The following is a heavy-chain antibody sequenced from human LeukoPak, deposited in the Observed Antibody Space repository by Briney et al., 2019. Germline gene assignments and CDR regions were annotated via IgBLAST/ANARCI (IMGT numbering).Heavy chain of an antibody. CDR1: GFTFDDYA. V-gene: IGHV3-43D*03. CDR2: ISWDGGST. J-gene: IGHJ6*03. D-gene: IGHD3-22*01. CDR3: VKDNSDSSGYYLDV. Sequence: GGSLRLSCAASGFTFDDYAMHWVRQAPGKGLEWVSLISWDGGSTYYADSVKGRFTISRDNSKNSLYLQMNSLRAEDTALYYCVKDNSDSSGYYLDVWGKGTTVTVSS.